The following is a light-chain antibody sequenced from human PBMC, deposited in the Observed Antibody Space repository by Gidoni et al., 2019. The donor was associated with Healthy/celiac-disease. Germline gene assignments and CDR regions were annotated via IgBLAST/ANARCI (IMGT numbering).Light chain of an antibody. CDR1: QSVSSY. V-gene: IGKV3-11*01. J-gene: IGKJ4*01. Sequence: EIVFPPSPSTLSLSPGERATLSCRASQSVSSYLDWYQQKPGQAPRLLIYDASNRATGIPARFSGSGSGTDFTLTISSLEPEDFAVYYCQQRSNWPGTFGRGTKVEIK. CDR3: QQRSNWPGT. CDR2: DAS.